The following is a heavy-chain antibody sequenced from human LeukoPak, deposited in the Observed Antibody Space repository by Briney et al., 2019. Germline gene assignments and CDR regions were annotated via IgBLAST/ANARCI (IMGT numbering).Heavy chain of an antibody. J-gene: IGHJ5*02. V-gene: IGHV4-59*08. CDR1: GGSTSSYY. D-gene: IGHD2-2*01. CDR2: IYYSGST. Sequence: SETLSLTCTVSGGSTSSYYWSWIRQPPGKGLEWIGYIYYSGSTNYNPSLKSRVTISVDTSKNQLSLKLSSVTAADTAVYYCARSKAHLSTSWYGTWFDPWGQGTLVTVSS. CDR3: ARSKAHLSTSWYGTWFDP.